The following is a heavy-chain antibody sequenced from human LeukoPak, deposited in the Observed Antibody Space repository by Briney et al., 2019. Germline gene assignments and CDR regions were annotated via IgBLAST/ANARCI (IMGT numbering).Heavy chain of an antibody. J-gene: IGHJ4*02. CDR1: GDSVFSNSAA. D-gene: IGHD3-9*01. Sequence: SQTLSLTCAISGDSVFSNSAAWNWIRQSPSRGLEWLGRTYYRSKWYNDYPVSVKGRITINPDTSKNQFSLQLDSMTPEDTAVYYCARGVTVTGYYFDYWGQGTLVTVSS. V-gene: IGHV6-1*01. CDR2: TYYRSKWYN. CDR3: ARGVTVTGYYFDY.